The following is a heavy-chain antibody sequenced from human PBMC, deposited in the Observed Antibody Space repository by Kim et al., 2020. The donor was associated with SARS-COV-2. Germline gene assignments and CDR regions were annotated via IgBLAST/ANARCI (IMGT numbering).Heavy chain of an antibody. CDR3: AKAVVRGVNYYYYGMDV. Sequence: VKVRFTSSRDNPENTLYLQMNSLRPEDTAVYYCAKAVVRGVNYYYYGMDVWGQGTTVAVSS. V-gene: IGHV3-30*02. D-gene: IGHD3-10*01. J-gene: IGHJ6*01.